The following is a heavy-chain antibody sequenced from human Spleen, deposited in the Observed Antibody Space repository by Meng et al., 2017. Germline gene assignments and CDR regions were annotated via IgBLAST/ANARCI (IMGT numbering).Heavy chain of an antibody. Sequence: GGSLRLSCAASGFTFSYHWMYWVRQAPGKGLVWVSRIKNDGSDSWYADSVKGRFTISRDNAKNTLYLQMNSLRADDTAIYFCARDRNWNALDCWVQGTLVTVSS. D-gene: IGHD1-1*01. CDR2: IKNDGSDS. CDR1: GFTFSYHW. J-gene: IGHJ4*02. V-gene: IGHV3-74*01. CDR3: ARDRNWNALDC.